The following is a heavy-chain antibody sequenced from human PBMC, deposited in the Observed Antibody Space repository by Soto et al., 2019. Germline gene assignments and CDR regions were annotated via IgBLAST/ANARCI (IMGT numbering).Heavy chain of an antibody. Sequence: SETLSLTCTVSGGSISSSSYYWGWIRQPPGKGLEWIGSIYYSGSTYYNPSLKSRVTISVDTSKNQFSLRLSSVTAADTAVYYCARRVYSSSSGYYYYYYMDVWGKGTTVTVSS. CDR2: IYYSGST. CDR3: ARRVYSSSSGYYYYYYMDV. J-gene: IGHJ6*03. V-gene: IGHV4-39*01. CDR1: GGSISSSSYY. D-gene: IGHD6-6*01.